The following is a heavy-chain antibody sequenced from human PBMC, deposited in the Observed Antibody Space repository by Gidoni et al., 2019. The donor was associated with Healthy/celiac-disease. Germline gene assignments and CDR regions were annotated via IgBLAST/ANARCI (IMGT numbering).Heavy chain of an antibody. CDR3: ARDLGYSYGILDY. Sequence: EVQLVESGGGLVQPGGSLRPSCAASGFTVSSNYMSWVRQAPGKGLEWVSVSYSGGSTYYADSVKGRFTISRDNSKNTLYLQMNSLRAEDTAVYYCARDLGYSYGILDYWGQGTLVTVSS. J-gene: IGHJ4*02. V-gene: IGHV3-66*01. D-gene: IGHD5-18*01. CDR1: GFTVSSNY. CDR2: SYSGGST.